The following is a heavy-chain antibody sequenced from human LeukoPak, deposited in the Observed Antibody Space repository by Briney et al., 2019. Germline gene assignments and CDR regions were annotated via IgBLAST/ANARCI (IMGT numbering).Heavy chain of an antibody. CDR1: AGSMSSFY. Sequence: SETLSLTCIVSAGSMSSFYRSWVRQPAGKGLGWIGRIFTSGSTNYDPYLKSRVTMSVDTSMNQSSLKLSSVTAADTAVYYCTGGAYGSDSQNFFDHWGQGVLVTVSS. D-gene: IGHD3-10*01. CDR2: IFTSGST. CDR3: TGGAYGSDSQNFFDH. J-gene: IGHJ5*02. V-gene: IGHV4-4*07.